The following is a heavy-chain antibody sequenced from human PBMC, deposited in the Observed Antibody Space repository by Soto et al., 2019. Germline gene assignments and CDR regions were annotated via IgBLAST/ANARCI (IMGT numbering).Heavy chain of an antibody. CDR3: ARSAPMDAGDKYYFDF. J-gene: IGHJ4*02. V-gene: IGHV1-69*01. D-gene: IGHD3-16*01. CDR1: GGTFSTFG. CDR2: IIPFFGTA. Sequence: QVQLVQSGAEVKKTGSSVKVSCKASGGTFSTFGISWVRQAPGQGLEWMGGIIPFFGTANYAQKFQDRMTITAHEYTPTVYMDLRSLRSDDTAMYYCARSAPMDAGDKYYFDFWGQGALVTVSS.